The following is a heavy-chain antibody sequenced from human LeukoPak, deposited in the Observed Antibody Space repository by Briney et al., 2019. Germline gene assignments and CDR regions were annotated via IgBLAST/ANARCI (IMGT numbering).Heavy chain of an antibody. D-gene: IGHD4-17*01. Sequence: PSETLSLTCTVSGGSISNYYWSWIRQPPGKGLEWIGYIYYSGSTNYNPSLKSRVTISVDTSNNQYSLKRSSVTAADTAVHYCAREFEFRDYHFDYRRQASLVSVCS. CDR1: GGSISNYY. V-gene: IGHV4-59*01. J-gene: IGHJ4*02. CDR3: AREFEFRDYHFDY. CDR2: IYYSGST.